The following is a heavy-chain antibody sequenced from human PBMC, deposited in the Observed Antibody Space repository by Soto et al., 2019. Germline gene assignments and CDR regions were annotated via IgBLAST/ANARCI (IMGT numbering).Heavy chain of an antibody. CDR3: ARRYGGTFDY. D-gene: IGHD2-15*01. CDR1: GGSISSYY. CDR2: IYYSGST. Sequence: QVQLQESGPGLVKPSETLSLTCTVSGGSISSYYWSWIRQPPGKGLEWIGYIYYSGSTNYNPYLKLRVTISVDTSKNQFSLKLSSVTAADTAVYYCARRYGGTFDYWGQGTLVTVSS. V-gene: IGHV4-59*08. J-gene: IGHJ4*02.